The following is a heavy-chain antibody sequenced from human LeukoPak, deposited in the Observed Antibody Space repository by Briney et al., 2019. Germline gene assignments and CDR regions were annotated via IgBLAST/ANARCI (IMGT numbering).Heavy chain of an antibody. CDR3: ARDGGYSSGWPYYDAFDI. V-gene: IGHV1-69*05. D-gene: IGHD6-19*01. Sequence: GASVKVSCKASGGTFSSYAISWARQAPGQGLEWMGGIIPIFGTANYAQKFQGRVTITTDESTSTAYMELSSLRSEDTAVYYCARDGGYSSGWPYYDAFDIWGQGTMVTVSS. CDR2: IIPIFGTA. J-gene: IGHJ3*02. CDR1: GGTFSSYA.